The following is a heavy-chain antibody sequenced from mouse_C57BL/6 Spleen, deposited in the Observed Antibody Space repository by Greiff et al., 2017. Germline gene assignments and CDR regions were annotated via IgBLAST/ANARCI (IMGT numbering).Heavy chain of an antibody. CDR2: IRNKANGYTT. CDR3: ARYRGLRQYFDV. CDR1: GFTFTDYY. Sequence: EVQVVESGGGLVQPGGSLSLSCAASGFTFTDYYMSWVRQPPGKALEWLGFIRNKANGYTTEYSASVKGRFTISRDNSQSILYLQMNALRAEDSATYYFARYRGLRQYFDVWGTGTTVTVSS. J-gene: IGHJ1*03. V-gene: IGHV7-3*01. D-gene: IGHD2-4*01.